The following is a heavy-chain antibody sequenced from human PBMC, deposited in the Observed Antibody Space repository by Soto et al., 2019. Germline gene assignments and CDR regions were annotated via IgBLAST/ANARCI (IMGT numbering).Heavy chain of an antibody. CDR2: VYYNENT. Sequence: TSETLSLTCSVSGASINNFAYYWGWIRQPPGKGLEWIGTVYYNENTYYNPSLRSRVAISVDTAKNQFSLNLRSVTAADTAVYFCARRERYYGSPGWFDPWGQGTLVTVSS. V-gene: IGHV4-39*01. J-gene: IGHJ5*01. D-gene: IGHD3-10*01. CDR1: GASINNFAYY. CDR3: ARRERYYGSPGWFDP.